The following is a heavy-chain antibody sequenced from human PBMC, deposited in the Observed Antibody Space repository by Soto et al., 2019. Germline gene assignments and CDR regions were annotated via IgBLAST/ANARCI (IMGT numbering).Heavy chain of an antibody. J-gene: IGHJ4*02. Sequence: GESLKISCKGSGYSFTSYCIGWVRQMPGKGLEWMGIIYPGDSDTRYSPSFQGQVTISADKSISTDYLQWSSLKASDTAMYYCATLRNEYRFDYWGQGTLVTAPQ. V-gene: IGHV5-51*01. D-gene: IGHD6-6*01. CDR2: IYPGDSDT. CDR1: GYSFTSYC. CDR3: ATLRNEYRFDY.